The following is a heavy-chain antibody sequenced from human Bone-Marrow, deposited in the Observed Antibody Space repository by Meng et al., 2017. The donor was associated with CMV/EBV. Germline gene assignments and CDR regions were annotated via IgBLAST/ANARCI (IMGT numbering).Heavy chain of an antibody. CDR1: GYTFSHYA. CDR2: ITGSGDIT. J-gene: IGHJ6*02. V-gene: IGHV3-23*01. Sequence: GESLKISCAASGYTFSHYAMSWVRQAPGKGLEWVSAITGSGDITYYADSVKGRFTISRDNAKNSLYLQMNSLRAEDTAVYYCARTTYYDFWSGYAAPNYYYGMDVWGQGTTVTVSS. CDR3: ARTTYYDFWSGYAAPNYYYGMDV. D-gene: IGHD3-3*01.